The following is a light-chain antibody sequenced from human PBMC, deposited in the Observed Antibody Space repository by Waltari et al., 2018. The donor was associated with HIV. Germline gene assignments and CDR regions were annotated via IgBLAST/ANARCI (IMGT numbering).Light chain of an antibody. CDR2: ENG. Sequence: QSGLTQPPSVSAAPGQRVTISCSGTRSNIGYNSVSWYQQLPGAAPKRLIYENGKRPSGIPDRFSTSKIGTSVTLGITGLQTGDEATYYCGTWDNGLSEVLFGGGTKLTVL. CDR3: GTWDNGLSEVL. CDR1: RSNIGYNS. J-gene: IGLJ2*01. V-gene: IGLV1-51*01.